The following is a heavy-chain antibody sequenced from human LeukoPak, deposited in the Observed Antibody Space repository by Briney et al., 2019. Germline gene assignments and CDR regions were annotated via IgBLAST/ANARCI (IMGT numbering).Heavy chain of an antibody. J-gene: IGHJ4*02. CDR1: GFTFRSYW. Sequence: GGSLRLSCEVSGFTFRSYWMSWVRQAPGKGLEWVANIKQDGTAKYYVDSVKGRFTISRDNAKNSLYLQMNSLRAEDTAVYYCVRDPHYDSGGYYWAFDNWGQGALVTVSS. CDR3: VRDPHYDSGGYYWAFDN. V-gene: IGHV3-7*01. D-gene: IGHD3-22*01. CDR2: IKQDGTAK.